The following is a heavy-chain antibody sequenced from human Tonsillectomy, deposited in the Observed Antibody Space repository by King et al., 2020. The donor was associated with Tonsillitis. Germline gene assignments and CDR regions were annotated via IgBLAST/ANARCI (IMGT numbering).Heavy chain of an antibody. CDR3: ARGGLTRVDS. V-gene: IGHV3-30*02. D-gene: IGHD4/OR15-4a*01. CDR1: GFTFSSYS. CDR2: IWHDGSDK. Sequence: VQLVESGGGVVQTGGSLRLSCAASGFTFSSYSMHWVRQAPGKGLEWVTFIWHDGSDKYYADSVKGRFTISRDNSKNTLFLQVNNLRPEATAVYYCARGGLTRVDSWGQGTLVTVSS. J-gene: IGHJ4*02.